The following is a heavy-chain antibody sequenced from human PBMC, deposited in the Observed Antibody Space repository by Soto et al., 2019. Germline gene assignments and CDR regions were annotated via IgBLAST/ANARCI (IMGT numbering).Heavy chain of an antibody. CDR2: IIPIFGTA. CDR1: GGTFSSYA. V-gene: IGHV1-69*01. J-gene: IGHJ4*02. D-gene: IGHD3-22*01. Sequence: QVQLVQSGAEVKKPGSSVKVSCKASGGTFSSYAISWVRQAPGQGLEWMGGIIPIFGTANYAQKFQGRVTITADESTSTAYMELSSLRSDDTAVYYCASTLNKYYYDSSGYHYFDYWGQGTLVTVSS. CDR3: ASTLNKYYYDSSGYHYFDY.